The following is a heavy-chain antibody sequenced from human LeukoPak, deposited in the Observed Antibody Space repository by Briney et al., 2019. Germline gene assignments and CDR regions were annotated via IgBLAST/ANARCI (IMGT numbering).Heavy chain of an antibody. CDR1: GGSVSSYF. V-gene: IGHV4-4*09. CDR2: TYTSGST. CDR3: AGESTMVREVDHDYYMDV. Sequence: SENLSLTGTVYGGSVSSYFWGWIRQPPGKGLEWIGYTYTSGSTNYNPSLKSRVTISVDTSKNQFSLKLSSVAAAGPALYYCAGESTMVREVDHDYYMDVWGKGTTVTVSS. J-gene: IGHJ6*03. D-gene: IGHD3-10*01.